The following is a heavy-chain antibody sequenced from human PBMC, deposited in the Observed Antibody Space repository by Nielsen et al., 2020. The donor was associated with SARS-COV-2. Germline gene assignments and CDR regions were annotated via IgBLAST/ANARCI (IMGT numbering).Heavy chain of an antibody. CDR3: ARDTRLDY. D-gene: IGHD2-2*01. CDR2: ISYDGSNK. J-gene: IGHJ4*02. CDR1: GFTFSSYA. Sequence: GGSLRLSCAASGFTFSSYAMHWVRQAPGKGLEWVAVISYDGSNKYYADSVKGRFTISRDNSKNSLYLQMNSLRAEDTAVYYCARDTRLDYWGQGTLVTVSS. V-gene: IGHV3-30*04.